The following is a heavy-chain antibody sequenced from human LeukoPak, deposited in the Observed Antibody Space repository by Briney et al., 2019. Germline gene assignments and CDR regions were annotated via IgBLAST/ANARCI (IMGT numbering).Heavy chain of an antibody. J-gene: IGHJ1*01. V-gene: IGHV3-30*18. Sequence: PGRSLRLSRAASGFTFSSYGMHWVRQAPGKGLEWVAVIWYGGSNKYYADSVKGRFTISRDNSKNTLYLQMNSLRAEDTAVYYCAKDREQWLNGYFQHWGQGTLVTVSS. D-gene: IGHD6-19*01. CDR1: GFTFSSYG. CDR2: IWYGGSNK. CDR3: AKDREQWLNGYFQH.